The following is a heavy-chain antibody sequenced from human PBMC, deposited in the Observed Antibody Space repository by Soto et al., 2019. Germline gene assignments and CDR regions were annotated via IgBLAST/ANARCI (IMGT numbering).Heavy chain of an antibody. V-gene: IGHV4-39*01. J-gene: IGHJ3*02. CDR2: INYSGST. D-gene: IGHD6-19*01. CDR1: GGSISISSYY. Sequence: SETLSLTCAVSGGSISISSYYWGWIRQPPGKGLEWIGTINYSGSTYYNPSLKSRVTMSVDTSKTQFSLKLRSVTAADTAVYYCARPKEWLVRGKGAFDIWGPGTMVTVSS. CDR3: ARPKEWLVRGKGAFDI.